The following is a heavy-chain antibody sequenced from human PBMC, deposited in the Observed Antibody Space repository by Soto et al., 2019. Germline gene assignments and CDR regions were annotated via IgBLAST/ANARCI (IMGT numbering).Heavy chain of an antibody. Sequence: PSETLSLTCAVYGGSFSGYYWSWIRQPPGKGLEWIGEINHSGSTNYNPSLKSRVTISVDTSKNQFSLKPSSVTAADTAVYYCASVPLGDDILTGYQYYFDYWGQGTLVTVSS. CDR3: ASVPLGDDILTGYQYYFDY. CDR1: GGSFSGYY. D-gene: IGHD3-9*01. CDR2: INHSGST. V-gene: IGHV4-34*01. J-gene: IGHJ4*02.